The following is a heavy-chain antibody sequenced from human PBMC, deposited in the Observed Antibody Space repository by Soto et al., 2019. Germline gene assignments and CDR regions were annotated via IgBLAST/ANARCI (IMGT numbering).Heavy chain of an antibody. CDR1: GGSISSSNW. V-gene: IGHV4-4*02. CDR3: ARDAGYDDILTGGVMAFDI. CDR2: IYHSGST. D-gene: IGHD3-9*01. Sequence: QVQLQESGPGLVKPSGTLSLTCAVSGGSISSSNWWSWVRQPPGKGLEWIGEIYHSGSTNYNPSLKSRVTISVDKSKNQFSLKLSSVTAADTAVYYCARDAGYDDILTGGVMAFDIWGQGTMVTVSS. J-gene: IGHJ3*02.